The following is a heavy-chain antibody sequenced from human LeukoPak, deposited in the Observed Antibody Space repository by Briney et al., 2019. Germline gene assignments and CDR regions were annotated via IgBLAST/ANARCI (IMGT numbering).Heavy chain of an antibody. D-gene: IGHD4-23*01. CDR1: GGSINYSSYY. V-gene: IGHV4-39*07. CDR3: ARGGGNGGGWVGHYYYMDV. CDR2: IYHSGST. Sequence: SETLSLTCTVSGGSINYSSYYSGWVRQPPGTGLEWIVNIYHSGSTYNNPSLKSRVTMSVDTPKNQFSLKLTSATAADTAVYYCARGGGNGGGWVGHYYYMDVWGKGTTVTVS. J-gene: IGHJ6*03.